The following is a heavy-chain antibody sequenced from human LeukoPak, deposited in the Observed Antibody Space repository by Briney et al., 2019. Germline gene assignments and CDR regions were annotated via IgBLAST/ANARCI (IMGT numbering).Heavy chain of an antibody. CDR3: ARGNVDTAMVLYY. J-gene: IGHJ4*02. D-gene: IGHD5-18*01. Sequence: GESLKISCEASGYSFTSYWIGWVRQMPGKGLEWMGIIYPGDSDTRYSPSFQGQVTIPADKSISTAYLQWSSLKASDTAMYYCARGNVDTAMVLYYWGQGTLVTVSS. CDR1: GYSFTSYW. V-gene: IGHV5-51*01. CDR2: IYPGDSDT.